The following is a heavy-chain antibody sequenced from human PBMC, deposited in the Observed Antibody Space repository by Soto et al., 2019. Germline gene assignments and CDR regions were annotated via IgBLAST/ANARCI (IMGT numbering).Heavy chain of an antibody. Sequence: ASVKVSCKASGGTFSSYTISWVRQAPGQGLEWMGRIIPILGIANYAQKFQGRVTITADKSTSTAYMELSSLRSEDTAVYYCARGVTGDEDDAFDIWGQGTMVTVSS. CDR2: IIPILGIA. D-gene: IGHD7-27*01. J-gene: IGHJ3*02. CDR1: GGTFSSYT. V-gene: IGHV1-69*02. CDR3: ARGVTGDEDDAFDI.